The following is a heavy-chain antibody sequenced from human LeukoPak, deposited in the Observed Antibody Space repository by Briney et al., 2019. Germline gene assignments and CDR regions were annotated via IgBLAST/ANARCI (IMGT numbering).Heavy chain of an antibody. J-gene: IGHJ4*02. Sequence: SETLSLTWAVYGGSFSGYYWSWIRQPPGKGLEWIGEINHSGGTNYNPSLKSRVTISLDTSKNQFSLKLSSVTAADTAVYYCTRGGQYDFWSGSSPRYFDYWGQGTLVTVSS. CDR1: GGSFSGYY. CDR2: INHSGGT. CDR3: TRGGQYDFWSGSSPRYFDY. D-gene: IGHD3-3*01. V-gene: IGHV4-34*01.